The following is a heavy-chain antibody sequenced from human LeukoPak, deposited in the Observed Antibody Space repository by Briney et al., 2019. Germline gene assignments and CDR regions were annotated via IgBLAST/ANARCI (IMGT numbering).Heavy chain of an antibody. Sequence: GGSLRLSCAASGFTFSSYAMSWVRQAPGKGLEWVSVIYSGGSTYYADSVKGRFTISRDNSKNTLYLQMNSLRAEDTAVYYCARVGLREHYGMDVWGQGTTVTVSS. D-gene: IGHD1-1*01. V-gene: IGHV3-66*01. J-gene: IGHJ6*02. CDR2: IYSGGST. CDR3: ARVGLREHYGMDV. CDR1: GFTFSSYA.